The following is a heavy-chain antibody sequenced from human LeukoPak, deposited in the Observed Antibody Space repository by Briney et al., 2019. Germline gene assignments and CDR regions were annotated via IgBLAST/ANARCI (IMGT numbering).Heavy chain of an antibody. CDR3: ARDDWNYFVY. V-gene: IGHV4-4*07. CDR2: IYTSGST. D-gene: IGHD3-9*01. Sequence: LEWIGRIYTSGSTNYTPSLKSRVTMSVDTSKNQFSLKLSSVTAADTAVYYCARDDWNYFVYWGQGTLVTVSS. J-gene: IGHJ4*02.